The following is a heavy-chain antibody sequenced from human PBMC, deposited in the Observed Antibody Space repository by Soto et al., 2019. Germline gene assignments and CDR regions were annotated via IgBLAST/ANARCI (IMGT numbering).Heavy chain of an antibody. CDR1: GFTFSSYW. J-gene: IGHJ6*02. CDR2: IKQDGSEK. Sequence: HPGGSLRLSCAASGFTFSSYWMSWVRQAPGKGLEWVANIKQDGSEKYYVDSVKGRFTISRDNAKNSLYLQMNSLRAEDTAVYYCARDRSSSWNQYYYYYYGMDVWGQGTTVTVSS. CDR3: ARDRSSSWNQYYYYYYGMDV. V-gene: IGHV3-7*05. D-gene: IGHD1-1*01.